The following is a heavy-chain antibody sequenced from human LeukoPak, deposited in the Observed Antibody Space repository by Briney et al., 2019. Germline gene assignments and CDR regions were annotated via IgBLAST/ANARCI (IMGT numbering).Heavy chain of an antibody. Sequence: PGGSLRLSCAASGFTFSDYYMSWVRQAPGKGLEWVANIKQDGSEKYYVDSVKGRFTISRDNAKNSLYLQMNSLRAEDTAVYYCAREQLWSLDYWGQGTLVTVSS. V-gene: IGHV3-7*01. D-gene: IGHD5-18*01. J-gene: IGHJ4*02. CDR3: AREQLWSLDY. CDR2: IKQDGSEK. CDR1: GFTFSDYY.